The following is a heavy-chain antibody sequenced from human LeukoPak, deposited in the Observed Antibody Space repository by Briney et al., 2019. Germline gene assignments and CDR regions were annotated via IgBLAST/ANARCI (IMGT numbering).Heavy chain of an antibody. CDR1: GGSISSYY. Sequence: SETLSLTCTVSGGSISSYYWSWIRQPPGKGLEWIGYIYYSGSTNYNPSLKSRVTISVDKSKNQFSLKLSSVTAADTAVYYCARVGIAAARYFQHWGQGTLVTISS. CDR2: IYYSGST. CDR3: ARVGIAAARYFQH. J-gene: IGHJ1*01. V-gene: IGHV4-59*12. D-gene: IGHD6-13*01.